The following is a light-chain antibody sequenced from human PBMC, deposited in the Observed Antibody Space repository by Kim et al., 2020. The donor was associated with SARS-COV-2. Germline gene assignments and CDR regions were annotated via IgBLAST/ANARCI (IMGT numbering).Light chain of an antibody. J-gene: IGLJ1*01. CDR3: QAWDSSTAYV. V-gene: IGLV3-1*01. Sequence: VSPGQTASITCSGDEVGDKHTSGYQQRPGQSPILVIYQDNKRPSGIPERFSGSNSGNTATLTISGTQTVDEADYYCQAWDSSTAYVFGPGTKVTVL. CDR2: QDN. CDR1: EVGDKH.